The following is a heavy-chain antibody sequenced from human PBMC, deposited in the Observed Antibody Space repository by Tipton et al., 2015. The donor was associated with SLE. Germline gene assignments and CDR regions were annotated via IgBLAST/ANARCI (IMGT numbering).Heavy chain of an antibody. CDR1: GGSISSYY. Sequence: TLSLTCTVSGGSISSYYWSWIRQPAGKGLEWIGRIYTSGSTNYNPSLKSRVTMSVDTAKNQFSLKLSSVTAADTAVYYCARDRPDCSGGSCYPRWFDPWGQGTLATVSS. D-gene: IGHD2-15*01. V-gene: IGHV4-4*07. CDR3: ARDRPDCSGGSCYPRWFDP. J-gene: IGHJ5*02. CDR2: IYTSGST.